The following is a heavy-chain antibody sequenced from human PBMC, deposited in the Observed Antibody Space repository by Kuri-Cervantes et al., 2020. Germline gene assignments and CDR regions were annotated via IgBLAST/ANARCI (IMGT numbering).Heavy chain of an antibody. D-gene: IGHD3-3*01. V-gene: IGHV3-30-3*01. J-gene: IGHJ4*02. CDR3: AKDSRFLEWLLSSGWTAMALDY. CDR1: GFTFSSYA. Sequence: GESLKISCAASGFTFSSYAMHWVRQAPGKGLEWVAVISYDGSNKYYADSVKGRFTISRDNSKNTLYLQMNSLRAEDTAVYYCAKDSRFLEWLLSSGWTAMALDYWGQGTLVTVSS. CDR2: ISYDGSNK.